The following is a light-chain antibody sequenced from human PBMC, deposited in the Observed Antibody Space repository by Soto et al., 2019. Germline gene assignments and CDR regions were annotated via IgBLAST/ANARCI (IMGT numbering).Light chain of an antibody. Sequence: DVVMTQSPLSLPVTLGQPASISCRSSQSLVYSNGNTYLNWFQQRPGQSPRRLIYKVSNRDSRAPDRFSGSRSGNDFTLEVSGVAAEDVGVYYCVQGSQWQYTFGQGTKLAIK. J-gene: IGKJ2*01. CDR1: QSLVYSNGNTY. CDR2: KVS. CDR3: VQGSQWQYT. V-gene: IGKV2-30*01.